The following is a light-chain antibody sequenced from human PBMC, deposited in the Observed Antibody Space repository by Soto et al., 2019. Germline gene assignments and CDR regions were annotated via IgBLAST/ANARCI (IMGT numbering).Light chain of an antibody. CDR2: EVR. Sequence: QSALTQPSSVSGSPGQSITISGTGTSSYFGGYNYVSWYQQHTGKVPKLMIYEVRYRTSGISTHFSGYKYGNTSSPTIAGLQAEDEDDYYCSAYPSSNTYVFGSGTKKTVL. J-gene: IGLJ1*01. V-gene: IGLV2-14*01. CDR3: SAYPSSNTYV. CDR1: SSYFGGYNY.